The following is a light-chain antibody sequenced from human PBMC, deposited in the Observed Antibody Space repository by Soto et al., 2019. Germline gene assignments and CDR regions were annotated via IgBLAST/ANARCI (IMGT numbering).Light chain of an antibody. CDR1: QSVLRSSNNGNS. J-gene: IGKJ1*01. CDR2: RES. CDR3: QQYYTRIA. V-gene: IGKV4-1*01. Sequence: DVVMTQSPDSLAVSLGERATINCKSSQSVLRSSNNGNSVAWYQQKAGQRPXXLIYRESIRESGVPDRFSGSGSGTDFTLTISSLQAEDVAVYYCQQYYTRIAFGQGTKVDNK.